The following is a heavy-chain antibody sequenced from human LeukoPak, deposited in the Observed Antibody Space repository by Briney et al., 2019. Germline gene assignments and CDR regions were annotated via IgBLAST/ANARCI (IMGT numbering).Heavy chain of an antibody. CDR2: MYYSGST. CDR1: GGSVSSSSSY. J-gene: IGHJ4*02. Sequence: PSETLSLTCTVSGGSVSSSSSYWGWIRQPPGKGLDWIGSMYYSGSTYYNPSLKSRPTISVDTSKNQFSLRLASVTAADTAVYYCARQARYYDSGSYFDYWGQGTLVTVSS. CDR3: ARQARYYDSGSYFDY. V-gene: IGHV4-39*01. D-gene: IGHD3-10*01.